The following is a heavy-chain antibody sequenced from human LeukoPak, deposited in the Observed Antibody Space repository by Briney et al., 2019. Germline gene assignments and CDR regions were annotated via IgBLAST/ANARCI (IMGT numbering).Heavy chain of an antibody. CDR1: GGSISPYY. D-gene: IGHD6-19*01. CDR3: ARHAVYAGSGWSFDY. Sequence: SETLSLTCTVSGGSISPYYWSWIRQPPGKGLEWIWYIYYSGSGSTNNNPSLKSRVTISVDTSKNQFSLNLSSVTAADTAVYYCARHAVYAGSGWSFDYWGQGTLITVSS. V-gene: IGHV4-59*08. CDR2: IYYSGSGST. J-gene: IGHJ4*02.